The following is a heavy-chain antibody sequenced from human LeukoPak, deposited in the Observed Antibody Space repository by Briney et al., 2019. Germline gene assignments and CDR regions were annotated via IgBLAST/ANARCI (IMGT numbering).Heavy chain of an antibody. CDR2: ISYDGSNK. D-gene: IGHD2-15*01. V-gene: IGHV3-30*18. CDR3: AKDGVVVAATRFNWFDP. Sequence: GGSLRLSCAASGFTFSSYGMHWVRLAPGKGLEWVAVISYDGSNKYYADSVKGRFTISRDNSKNTLYLQMNSLRAEDTAVYYCAKDGVVVAATRFNWFDPWGQGTLVTVSS. CDR1: GFTFSSYG. J-gene: IGHJ5*02.